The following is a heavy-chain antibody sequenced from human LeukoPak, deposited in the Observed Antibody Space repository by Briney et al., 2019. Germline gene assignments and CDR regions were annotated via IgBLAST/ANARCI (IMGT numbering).Heavy chain of an antibody. J-gene: IGHJ4*02. CDR2: IYYSGST. V-gene: IGHV4-30-4*01. Sequence: SETLSLTCTVSGGSISSGDYYWSWIRQPPGKGLEWIGYIYYSGSTYYNPSLKSRVTISVDTSKNQFSLKLSSVTAADTAVYYCARVDTAMVSIVYWGQGTLVTVSS. D-gene: IGHD5-18*01. CDR1: GGSISSGDYY. CDR3: ARVDTAMVSIVY.